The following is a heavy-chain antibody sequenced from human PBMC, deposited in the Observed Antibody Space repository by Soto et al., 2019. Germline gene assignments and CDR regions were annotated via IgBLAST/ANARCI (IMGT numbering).Heavy chain of an antibody. Sequence: PSETLSLTSGVSGGASGSGYWWNWVRQPPGKGLQWIGEIYHSGGTNYNPSLKSRVSISVDKSKSLFSLNLRSVTAADTAVYYCARVSRDPDYFDPWGQGTQVTVSS. CDR2: IYHSGGT. CDR3: ARVSRDPDYFDP. V-gene: IGHV4-4*02. CDR1: GGASGSGYW. J-gene: IGHJ5*02. D-gene: IGHD4-17*01.